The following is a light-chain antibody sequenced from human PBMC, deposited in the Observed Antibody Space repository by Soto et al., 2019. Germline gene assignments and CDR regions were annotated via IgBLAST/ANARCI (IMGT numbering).Light chain of an antibody. CDR1: QSISSW. V-gene: IGKV1-33*01. J-gene: IGKJ5*01. CDR2: YAS. Sequence: DIQITQSPSTLCAAVGDIVTITCRASQSISSWLAWDEQKPGKAPKLVIYYASNLETGVPSRFSGSGSGTDCTFTISSLQPEDIATYYCQHCDSLPLTFGQGTRLEIK. CDR3: QHCDSLPLT.